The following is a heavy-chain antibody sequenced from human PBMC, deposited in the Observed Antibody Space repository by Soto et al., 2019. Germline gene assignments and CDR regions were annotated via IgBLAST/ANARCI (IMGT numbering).Heavy chain of an antibody. CDR2: FDPEDGET. CDR3: ATDNPRYGDYYYYGMDV. Sequence: ASVKVSCKXSGYTLTELSMHWVRQAPGKGLEWMGGFDPEDGETIYAQKFQGRVTMTEDTSTDTAYMELSSLRSEDTAVYYCATDNPRYGDYYYYGMDVWGQGTTVTVSS. V-gene: IGHV1-24*01. J-gene: IGHJ6*02. CDR1: GYTLTELS. D-gene: IGHD4-17*01.